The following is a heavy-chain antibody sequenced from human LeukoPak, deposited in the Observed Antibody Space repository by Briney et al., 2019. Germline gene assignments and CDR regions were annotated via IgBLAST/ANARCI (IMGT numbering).Heavy chain of an antibody. D-gene: IGHD6-13*01. V-gene: IGHV3-21*01. CDR3: ARDSEGSSWAYYFDY. J-gene: IGHJ4*02. Sequence: PGGSLRLSCAASGFIFSRNWMSWVRRAPGKGLEWVSSISSSSSYIYYADSVKGRFTIPRDNAKNSLYLQMNSLRAEDTAVYYCARDSEGSSWAYYFDYWGQGTLVTVSS. CDR2: ISSSSSYI. CDR1: GFIFSRNW.